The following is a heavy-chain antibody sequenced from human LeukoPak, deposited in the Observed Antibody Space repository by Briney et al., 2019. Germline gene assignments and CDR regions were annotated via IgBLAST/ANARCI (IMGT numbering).Heavy chain of an antibody. V-gene: IGHV4-4*02. J-gene: IGHJ3*02. CDR3: VTFSIVVLSPYDAFDI. Sequence: SETLSLTCAVSGGSITSINWWNWVRQPPGKGLEWIGETHHSGNTNYNLSLKSRVTISVDKSKNQFSLELSSVTAADTAVYYCVTFSIVVLSPYDAFDIWGQGTMVTASS. CDR2: THHSGNT. CDR1: GGSITSINW. D-gene: IGHD2-8*01.